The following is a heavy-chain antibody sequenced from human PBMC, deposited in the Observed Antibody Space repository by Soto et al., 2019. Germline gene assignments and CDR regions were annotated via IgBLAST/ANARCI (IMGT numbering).Heavy chain of an antibody. V-gene: IGHV3-33*01. Sequence: ESGGGVVQRGGSLRLSCAASGFTFSSYGMHWVRQAPGKGLEWVAVIWYDGSNKYYADSVKGRYTISRDDSKNTVYLQMNSLGAEDTAVYYCTRDPLIAVAAYDAFDICGQGTSVTVSS. CDR2: IWYDGSNK. CDR3: TRDPLIAVAAYDAFDI. J-gene: IGHJ3*02. CDR1: GFTFSSYG. D-gene: IGHD6-19*01.